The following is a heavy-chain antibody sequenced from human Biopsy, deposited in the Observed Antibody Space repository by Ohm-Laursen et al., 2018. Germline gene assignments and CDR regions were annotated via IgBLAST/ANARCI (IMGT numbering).Heavy chain of an antibody. CDR3: ARDLPYYENSGYGAFDI. V-gene: IGHV4-4*07. J-gene: IGHJ3*02. D-gene: IGHD3-22*01. CDR1: GGFISTYY. CDR2: IYNTGST. Sequence: PSDTLSLTCTVSGGFISTYYWNWIRQPAGKALEWIGRIYNTGSTNYNPSLQSRVTMSVDTSKNQFSLKMSSVTAADTAVYYCARDLPYYENSGYGAFDIWGQGTMVTVSS.